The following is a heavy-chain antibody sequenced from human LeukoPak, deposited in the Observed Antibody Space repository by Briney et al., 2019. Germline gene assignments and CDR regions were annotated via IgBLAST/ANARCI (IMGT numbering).Heavy chain of an antibody. CDR1: GGSISSYY. Sequence: SETLSLTCTVSGGSISSYYWSWIRQPPGKGLEWIGYIYYRGSTNYNPSLKSRVTISVDTSKNQFTLKLSSVTAADTAVYYCARTVEMATIRRAGWFDPWGQGTLVTVSS. CDR3: ARTVEMATIRRAGWFDP. J-gene: IGHJ5*02. CDR2: IYYRGST. V-gene: IGHV4-59*01. D-gene: IGHD5-24*01.